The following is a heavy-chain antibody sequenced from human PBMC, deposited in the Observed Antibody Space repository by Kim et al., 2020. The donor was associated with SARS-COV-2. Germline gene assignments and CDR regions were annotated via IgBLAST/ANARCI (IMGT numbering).Heavy chain of an antibody. CDR2: IYVSGST. D-gene: IGHD2-15*01. V-gene: IGHV4-39*01. CDR3: ARHRCSGGSCFLYYYNVVG. CDR1: GGSISSSNIY. Sequence: SETLSLTCTVSGGSISSSNIYWGWIRQSPRKGLEWIGSIYVSGSTFYNPSLKSRVTVSVDTAKNQFSLKVNSLTAADTAVYYCARHRCSGGSCFLYYYNVVGWGQGTTVPVS. J-gene: IGHJ6*02.